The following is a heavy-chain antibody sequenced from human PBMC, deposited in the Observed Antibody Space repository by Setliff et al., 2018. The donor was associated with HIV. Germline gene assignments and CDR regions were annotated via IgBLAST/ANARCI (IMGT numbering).Heavy chain of an antibody. CDR2: INPNGGST. Sequence: ASVKVSCKASGYTFTSYYVHFVRQAPGQGPEWMGTINPNGGSTNYAQKFEGRVAMTADTSTNNVHMYLSSLRSEDTAIYYCARGGPGSSFGYDWFDPWGQGTPVTVSS. CDR1: GYTFTSYY. J-gene: IGHJ5*02. V-gene: IGHV1-46*01. CDR3: ARGGPGSSFGYDWFDP. D-gene: IGHD5-18*01.